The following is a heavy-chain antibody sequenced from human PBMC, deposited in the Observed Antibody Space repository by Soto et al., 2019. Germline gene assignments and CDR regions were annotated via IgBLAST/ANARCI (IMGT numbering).Heavy chain of an antibody. Sequence: ASVKVSCKASGYTFPSYGISWVRQAPGQGLEWMGWISAYNGNTHFAQKFQGRVTMTTDTSTTTAYMELRSLRSDDTAMYYCARPYSGGPNDPFDVWGQGTMVTVSS. V-gene: IGHV1-18*01. CDR3: ARPYSGGPNDPFDV. CDR2: ISAYNGNT. J-gene: IGHJ3*01. CDR1: GYTFPSYG. D-gene: IGHD1-26*01.